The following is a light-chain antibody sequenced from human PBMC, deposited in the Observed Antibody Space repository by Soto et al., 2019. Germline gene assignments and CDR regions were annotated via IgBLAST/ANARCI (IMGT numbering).Light chain of an antibody. J-gene: IGLJ3*02. V-gene: IGLV2-14*01. CDR3: SSYTSSSTWV. CDR2: EVS. Sequence: QSALTQPASVSGSSGQSITISCTGTSGDVVAYNYVSWYQQHPGKAPKVMIYEVSNRPSGISNRFSGSKSGNTASLTISGLQAEDEADYYCSSYTSSSTWVFGGGTKLTVL. CDR1: SGDVVAYNY.